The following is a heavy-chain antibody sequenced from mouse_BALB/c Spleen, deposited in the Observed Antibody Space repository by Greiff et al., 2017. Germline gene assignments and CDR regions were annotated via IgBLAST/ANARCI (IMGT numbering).Heavy chain of an antibody. J-gene: IGHJ4*01. D-gene: IGHD2-1*01. CDR3: ARVYGNYRYYYAMDY. V-gene: IGHV5-4*02. Sequence: EVMLVESGGGLVKPGGSLKLSCAASGFTFSDYYMYWVRQTPEKRLEWVATISDGGSYTYYPDSVKGRFTISRDNAKNNLYLQMSSLKSEDTAMYYCARVYGNYRYYYAMDYWGQGTSVTVSS. CDR1: GFTFSDYY. CDR2: ISDGGSYT.